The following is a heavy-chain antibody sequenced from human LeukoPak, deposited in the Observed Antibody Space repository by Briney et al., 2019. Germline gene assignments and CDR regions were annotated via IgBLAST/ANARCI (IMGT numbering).Heavy chain of an antibody. D-gene: IGHD6-19*01. CDR1: GFTFSSYA. CDR2: ISGSGGST. Sequence: GGSLRLSCAASGFTFSSYAMSWVRQAPGKGLEWVSAISGSGGSTYYADSVKGRFTISRDSSKSTLYLQMNSLRADDAALYYCAKSTGGGGWYPFDFWGQGTLVTVSS. V-gene: IGHV3-23*01. J-gene: IGHJ4*02. CDR3: AKSTGGGGWYPFDF.